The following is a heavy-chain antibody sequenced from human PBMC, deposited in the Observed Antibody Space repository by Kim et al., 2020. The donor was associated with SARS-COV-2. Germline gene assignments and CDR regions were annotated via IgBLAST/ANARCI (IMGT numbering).Heavy chain of an antibody. Sequence: GGSLRLSCAASGFTFSSYAMHWVRQAPGKGLEYVSAISSNGGSTYYANSVKGRFTISRDNSKNTLYLQMGSLRAEDMAVYYCASIPMGYWGQGTLVTVSS. CDR1: GFTFSSYA. CDR2: ISSNGGST. D-gene: IGHD3-10*01. CDR3: ASIPMGY. V-gene: IGHV3-64*01. J-gene: IGHJ4*02.